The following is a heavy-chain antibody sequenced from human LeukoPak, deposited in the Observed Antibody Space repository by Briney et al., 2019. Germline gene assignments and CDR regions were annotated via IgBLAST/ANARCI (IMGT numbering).Heavy chain of an antibody. V-gene: IGHV3-30*01. CDR1: GFTFSSYA. J-gene: IGHJ5*02. CDR3: ARDWGFLEMDWFDP. D-gene: IGHD3-3*01. CDR2: ISYDGSNK. Sequence: GRSLRLSCAASGFTFSSYAMHWVRQAPGKGLEWVAVISYDGSNKYYADSVKGRFTISRDNSKNTLYLQMNSLRAEDTAVYYCARDWGFLEMDWFDPWGQGTLVTVSS.